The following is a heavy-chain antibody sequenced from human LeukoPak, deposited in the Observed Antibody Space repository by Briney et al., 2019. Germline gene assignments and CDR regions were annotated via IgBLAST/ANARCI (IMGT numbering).Heavy chain of an antibody. V-gene: IGHV4-39*07. CDR3: ARDLIGYGSGSYFRTRIYFDY. D-gene: IGHD3-10*01. J-gene: IGHJ4*02. Sequence: SETLSLTCSVSGGSIRSSDDYWGFVRQTPGKGLEWMGSIYYTGSSHYNPSLKSRVTISLDTSKNQFSLKLSSVTAADTAVYCCARDLIGYGSGSYFRTRIYFDYWGQGTLVTVSS. CDR1: GGSIRSSDDY. CDR2: IYYTGSS.